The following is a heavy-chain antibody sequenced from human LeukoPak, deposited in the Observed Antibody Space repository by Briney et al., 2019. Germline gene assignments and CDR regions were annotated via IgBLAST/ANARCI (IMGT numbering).Heavy chain of an antibody. J-gene: IGHJ4*02. CDR1: GFTFSSYS. CDR2: ISSSSSYI. Sequence: PGRSLRLSCAASGFTFSSYSMNWVRQAPGKGLEWVSSISSSSSYIYYADSVKGRFTISRDNAKNSLYLQMNSLRAEDTAVYYCARDPPLWYDYWGQGTLVTVSS. V-gene: IGHV3-21*01. D-gene: IGHD3-10*01. CDR3: ARDPPLWYDY.